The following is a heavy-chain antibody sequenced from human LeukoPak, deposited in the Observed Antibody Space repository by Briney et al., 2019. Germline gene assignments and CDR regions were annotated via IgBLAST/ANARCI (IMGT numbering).Heavy chain of an antibody. D-gene: IGHD3-10*01. CDR2: IYYSGST. CDR1: GGSISSSSYY. Sequence: PSETLSLTCTVSGGSISSSSYYWSWIRQPPGKGLEWIGYIYYSGSTNYNPSLKSRVTISVDTSKNQFSLKLSSVTAADTAVYYCARLPSDYYGSGSNYYWYFDLWGRGTLVTVSS. CDR3: ARLPSDYYGSGSNYYWYFDL. J-gene: IGHJ2*01. V-gene: IGHV4-61*05.